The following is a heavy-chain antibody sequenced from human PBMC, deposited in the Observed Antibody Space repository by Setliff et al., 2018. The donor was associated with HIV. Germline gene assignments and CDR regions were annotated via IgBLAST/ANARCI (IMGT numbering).Heavy chain of an antibody. CDR3: AREDSSYHYFDY. CDR1: GGSISSSSYY. Sequence: SETLSLTCTVSGGSISSSSYYWGWIRQPPGKGREWIGSIFYSGSANCNPSLRCPVAISVDTSKNQFSLKLTSVTAADTAVYYCAREDSSYHYFDYWGQGMLVTVSS. D-gene: IGHD6-6*01. J-gene: IGHJ4*02. CDR2: IFYSGSA. V-gene: IGHV4-39*02.